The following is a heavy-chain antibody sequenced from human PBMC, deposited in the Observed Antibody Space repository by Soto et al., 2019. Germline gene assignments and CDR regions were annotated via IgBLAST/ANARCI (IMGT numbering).Heavy chain of an antibody. D-gene: IGHD2-15*01. J-gene: IGHJ6*02. CDR2: IVVYSGQT. Sequence: SVKVSCKASGFDFISSGIQWVRQARGQRLEWIGWIVVYSGQTHYEQKFQDRVTITRDTSTGTAYIEMTSLSSEDTAVYYCSSARPDTDIGWFVCGQRITVT. V-gene: IGHV1-58*02. CDR3: SSARPDTDIGWFV. CDR1: GFDFISSG.